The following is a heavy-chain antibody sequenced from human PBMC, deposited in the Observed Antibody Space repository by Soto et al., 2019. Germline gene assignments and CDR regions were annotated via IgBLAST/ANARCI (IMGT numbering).Heavy chain of an antibody. D-gene: IGHD2-2*01. CDR3: ARRWVVQDAIIYCYGMYV. V-gene: IGHV1-69*01. Sequence: QVQLVQPGAEVQKSRSSVKVSCKASGGTLSSYDFTWVRHASGQGLERMGGILPLFGTANYAQKFQVRFSITEDESPSSAYMELSSLPSEDTAVYYCARRWVVQDAIIYCYGMYVWGQGTTVTVSS. CDR1: GGTLSSYD. J-gene: IGHJ6*02. CDR2: ILPLFGTA.